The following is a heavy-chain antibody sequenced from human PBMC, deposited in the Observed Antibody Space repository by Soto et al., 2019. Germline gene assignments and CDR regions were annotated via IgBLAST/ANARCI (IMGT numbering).Heavy chain of an antibody. CDR2: ISSSSSYI. J-gene: IGHJ4*02. CDR3: ARREGKFRGDFDY. CDR1: GFTFSSYS. D-gene: IGHD3-16*01. V-gene: IGHV3-21*01. Sequence: EVQLVESGGGLVKPGGSLRLSCAASGFTFSSYSMNWVRQAPGKGLEWVSSISSSSSYIYYADSVKGRFTISRDNAKNSLYLQMNSLRAEDTAVYYCARREGKFRGDFDYWGQGTLVTVSS.